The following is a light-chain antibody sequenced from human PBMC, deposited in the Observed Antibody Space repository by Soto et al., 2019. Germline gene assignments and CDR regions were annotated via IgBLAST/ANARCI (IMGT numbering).Light chain of an antibody. CDR1: SSDVGAYNY. CDR3: SSYSSSITLV. J-gene: IGLJ2*01. CDR2: DVS. V-gene: IGLV2-14*01. Sequence: QSVLTQPASVSGSPGQSITISCTGSSSDVGAYNYVSWYQQHPDKAPKLMIYDVSNRPSGVSDRFSGSKSGNTASLTIYGLQAEDEADYYCSSYSSSITLVFGGGTKLTVL.